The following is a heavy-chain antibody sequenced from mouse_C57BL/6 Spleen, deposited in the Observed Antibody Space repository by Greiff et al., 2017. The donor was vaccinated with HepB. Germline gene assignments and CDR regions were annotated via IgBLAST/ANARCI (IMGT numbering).Heavy chain of an antibody. D-gene: IGHD2-12*01. J-gene: IGHJ2*01. V-gene: IGHV1-26*01. CDR3: ARSYDGY. CDR2: INPNNGGT. CDR1: GYTFTDYY. Sequence: EVQLQQSGPELVKPGASVKISCKASGYTFTDYYMNWVKQSHGKSLEWIGDINPNNGGTSYNQKFKGKATLTVDKSSSTAYMELRSLTSEDSAVYYCARSYDGYWGQVTTLTVSS.